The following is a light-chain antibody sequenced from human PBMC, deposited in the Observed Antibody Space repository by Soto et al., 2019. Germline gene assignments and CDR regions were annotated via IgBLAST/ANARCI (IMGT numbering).Light chain of an antibody. CDR3: QNYNGAPST. J-gene: IGKJ1*01. CDR2: AAS. Sequence: DIQMTQSPSSLSASVEDRVTITCRASQGISTYLVWYQQKPGTVPKLLIFAASTLQSGVPSRFSGSGSGTDFTLTISSLQPEDVATYYCQNYNGAPSTFGQGTKV. V-gene: IGKV1-27*01. CDR1: QGISTY.